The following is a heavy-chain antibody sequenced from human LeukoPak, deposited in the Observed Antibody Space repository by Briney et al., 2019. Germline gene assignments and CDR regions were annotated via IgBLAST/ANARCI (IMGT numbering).Heavy chain of an antibody. CDR2: ISSGSSFI. J-gene: IGHJ5*02. D-gene: IGHD1-26*01. V-gene: IGHV3-21*01. CDR3: ARDQGGERWFDP. Sequence: GGSLRLSCAASGFTFSGYSMNGVRQAPGKGLEWVSSISSGSSFIYYADSVKGRFTVSRDNAKNSLYPQMNSLRAEDTAVYYCARDQGGERWFDPWGQGTLVTVSS. CDR1: GFTFSGYS.